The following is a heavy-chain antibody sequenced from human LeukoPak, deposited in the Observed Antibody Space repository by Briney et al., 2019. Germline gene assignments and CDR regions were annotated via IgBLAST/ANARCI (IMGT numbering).Heavy chain of an antibody. CDR1: GGSISSYY. V-gene: IGHV4-59*01. J-gene: IGHJ4*02. CDR2: IYYSGST. D-gene: IGHD2-21*01. Sequence: PSETLSLTCTVSGGSISSYYWSWIRQPPGKGLEWIGYIYYSGSTNYNPSLKSRVTISVDTSKNQFSPKLSSVTAADTAVYYCARTILWGLGFDHWGQGTLVTVSS. CDR3: ARTILWGLGFDH.